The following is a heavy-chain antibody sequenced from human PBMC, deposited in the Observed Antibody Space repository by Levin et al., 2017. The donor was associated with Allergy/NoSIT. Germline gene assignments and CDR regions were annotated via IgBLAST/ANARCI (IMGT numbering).Heavy chain of an antibody. D-gene: IGHD3-22*01. V-gene: IGHV4-4*07. Sequence: ESLKISCTVSGGSISSYYWSWIRQPAGKGLEWIGRIYTSGSTNYNPSLKSRVTMSVDTSKNQFSLKLSSVTAADTAVYYCARDLRNYYDSSGYYLNWFDPWGQGTLVTVSS. J-gene: IGHJ5*02. CDR1: GGSISSYY. CDR2: IYTSGST. CDR3: ARDLRNYYDSSGYYLNWFDP.